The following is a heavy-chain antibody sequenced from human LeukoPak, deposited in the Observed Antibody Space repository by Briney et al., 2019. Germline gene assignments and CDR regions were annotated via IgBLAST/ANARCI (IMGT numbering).Heavy chain of an antibody. CDR1: GFTFSNYW. J-gene: IGHJ6*03. CDR3: ARETVVVPAAPNYYYYYMDV. D-gene: IGHD2-2*01. CDR2: ISTDGSST. V-gene: IGHV3-74*03. Sequence: GGSLRLSCAASGFTFSNYWMHWVRQAPGKGLVWVSRISTDGSSTTYADSVKGRFTISRDNAKNSLYLQMNSLRAEDTAVYYCARETVVVPAAPNYYYYYMDVWGKGTTVTVSS.